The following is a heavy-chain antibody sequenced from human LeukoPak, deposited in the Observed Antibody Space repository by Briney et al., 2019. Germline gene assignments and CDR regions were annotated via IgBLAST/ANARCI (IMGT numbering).Heavy chain of an antibody. J-gene: IGHJ4*02. D-gene: IGHD2-15*01. CDR3: ARDGIFGPYYFDY. CDR2: IKQDGSEK. CDR1: GFTFSSYW. V-gene: IGHV3-7*01. Sequence: GGSLRLSCAASGFTFSSYWMSWVRQAPGKGLEWVANIKQDGSEKYYVDSAKGRFTISRDNAKNSLYLQMNSLRAEDTAVYYCARDGIFGPYYFDYWGQGTLVTVSS.